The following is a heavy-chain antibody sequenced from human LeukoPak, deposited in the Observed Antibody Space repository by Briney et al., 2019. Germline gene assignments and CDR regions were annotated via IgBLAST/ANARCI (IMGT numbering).Heavy chain of an antibody. CDR3: ARFRAGKYFDY. CDR1: GFTFSSYA. J-gene: IGHJ4*02. D-gene: IGHD3-10*01. V-gene: IGHV3-23*01. Sequence: GGSLRLSCVASGFTFSSYAMSWVRQAPGKGLEWVSGISGSGGSTYYADSVKGRLTISRDNSKNTLYLQMNSLRAEDTAVYYCARFRAGKYFDYWGRDPWSPSPQ. CDR2: ISGSGGST.